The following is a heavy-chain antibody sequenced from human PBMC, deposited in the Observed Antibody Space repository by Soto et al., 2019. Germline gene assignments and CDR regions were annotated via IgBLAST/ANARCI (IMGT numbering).Heavy chain of an antibody. CDR3: ARRPYDILTGYSTLFDY. CDR1: GYTFTSYG. V-gene: IGHV1-18*01. J-gene: IGHJ4*02. Sequence: GASVKVSCKASGYTFTSYGISWVRQAPGQGLEWMGWISAYNGNTNYAQKLQGRVTMTTDTSTSTAYMELRSLRSDDTAVYYCARRPYDILTGYSTLFDYWGQGTLVTVSS. CDR2: ISAYNGNT. D-gene: IGHD3-9*01.